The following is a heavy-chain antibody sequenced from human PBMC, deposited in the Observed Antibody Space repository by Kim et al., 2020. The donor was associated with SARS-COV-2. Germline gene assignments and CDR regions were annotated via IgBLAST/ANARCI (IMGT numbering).Heavy chain of an antibody. Sequence: GESLRLSCAASGFTFSGSGMHWVRQAPGKGLEWVAIISYDGNNKYYADFVKGRFTISRDNSKNTLYLQMNSLRAEDTAVYYCAKSRGYRDAFDIWGQGTM. CDR3: AKSRGYRDAFDI. CDR2: ISYDGNNK. V-gene: IGHV3-30*18. CDR1: GFTFSGSG. D-gene: IGHD2-15*01. J-gene: IGHJ3*02.